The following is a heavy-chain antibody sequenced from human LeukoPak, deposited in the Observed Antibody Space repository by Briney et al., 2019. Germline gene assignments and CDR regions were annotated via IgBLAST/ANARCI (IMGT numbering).Heavy chain of an antibody. CDR2: ISGSGGST. CDR3: ARSSGWYYYYMDV. CDR1: GLTFSSYA. Sequence: GGSLRLSCAASGLTFSSYAMNWVRQAPGKGLKWVSTISGSGGSTYYADSVKGRFTISRDNSKNTLYLQMNSLRAEDTAVYYCARSSGWYYYYMDVWGKGTPVTVSS. D-gene: IGHD6-19*01. J-gene: IGHJ6*03. V-gene: IGHV3-23*01.